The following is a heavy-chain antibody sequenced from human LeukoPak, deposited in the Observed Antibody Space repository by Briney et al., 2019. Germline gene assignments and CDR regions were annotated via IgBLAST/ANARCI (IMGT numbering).Heavy chain of an antibody. CDR3: ASGHPFQPSDY. CDR2: IYSGGST. CDR1: GFTVSSNY. V-gene: IGHV3-66*01. J-gene: IGHJ4*02. D-gene: IGHD1-14*01. Sequence: GGSLRLSCAASGFTVSSNYMSWVRQAPGKGLEWVSVIYSGGSTYYADSVKGRFTISRDNSKNTLYLQMNSLRAEDTAVYYCASGHPFQPSDYRGQGTLVTVSS.